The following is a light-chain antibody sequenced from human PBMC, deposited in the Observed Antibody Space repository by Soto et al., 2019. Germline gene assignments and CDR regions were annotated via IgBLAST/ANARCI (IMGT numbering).Light chain of an antibody. CDR2: DAS. Sequence: EIVLTQSPATLSLSPGERATLFCRASQSVSSYFAWYQQKPGQAPNLLIYDASNRATGIPARFSGSGSGTDFTLTISSLESEDFAVYYCQQGSNWPLTFGQGTQLEIK. CDR3: QQGSNWPLT. CDR1: QSVSSY. V-gene: IGKV3-11*01. J-gene: IGKJ5*01.